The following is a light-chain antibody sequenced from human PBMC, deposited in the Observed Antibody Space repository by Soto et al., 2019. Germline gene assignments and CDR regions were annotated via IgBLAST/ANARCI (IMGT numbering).Light chain of an antibody. CDR3: QQYNSYRRT. J-gene: IGKJ1*01. Sequence: DIQMTQSPSTLSASIGDRVTIACRASQSISSWLAWYQQKPGKAPKLLIYDASSLESGVPSRFSGSASGTEFTLTISSLQPDDFATYYCQQYNSYRRTFGQGTKVDI. V-gene: IGKV1-5*01. CDR2: DAS. CDR1: QSISSW.